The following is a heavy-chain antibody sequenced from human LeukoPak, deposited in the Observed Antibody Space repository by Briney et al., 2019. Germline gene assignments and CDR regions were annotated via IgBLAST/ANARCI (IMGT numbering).Heavy chain of an antibody. J-gene: IGHJ3*02. D-gene: IGHD3-22*01. V-gene: IGHV4-30-2*01. CDR2: MYHSGTT. Sequence: SETLSLTCTVSGGSISSGGYSWSWIRQPPGKGLEWIGYMYHSGTTHYNPSLKSRVTISVDRSKNQFSLKLSSVAAADTAVYYCVRGYYYDSSGYWVRAFDIWGQGTMVTVSS. CDR3: VRGYYYDSSGYWVRAFDI. CDR1: GGSISSGGYS.